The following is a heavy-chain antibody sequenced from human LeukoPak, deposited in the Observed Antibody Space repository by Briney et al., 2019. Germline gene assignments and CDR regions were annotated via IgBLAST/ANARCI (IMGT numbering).Heavy chain of an antibody. V-gene: IGHV4-59*01. D-gene: IGHD4-17*01. CDR3: ARGSVTTLGAFDI. J-gene: IGHJ3*02. CDR2: IYYSGST. CDR1: GGSISSYY. Sequence: SETLPLTCTVSGGSISSYYWSWIRQPPGKGLEWIGYIYYSGSTNYNPSLKSRVTISVDTSKNQFSLKLSSVTAADTAVYYCARGSVTTLGAFDIWGQGTMVTVSS.